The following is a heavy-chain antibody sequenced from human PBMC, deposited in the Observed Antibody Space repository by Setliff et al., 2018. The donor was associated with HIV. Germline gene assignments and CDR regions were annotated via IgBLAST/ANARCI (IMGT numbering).Heavy chain of an antibody. D-gene: IGHD6-13*01. CDR2: IHYSGST. CDR3: ARHLGIAGGLSLSRTHWFDP. CDR1: GGSISSHH. V-gene: IGHV4-59*11. Sequence: PSETLSLTCTVSGGSISSHHWTWIRQPPGKGLEWIGDIHYSGSTNYNSSLKSRVTITIDTSKNQFSLKVRSVTAADTAVYYCARHLGIAGGLSLSRTHWFDPWGQGTLVTVS. J-gene: IGHJ5*02.